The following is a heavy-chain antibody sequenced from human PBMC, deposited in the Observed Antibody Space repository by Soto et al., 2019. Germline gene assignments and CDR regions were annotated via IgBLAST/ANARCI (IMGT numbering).Heavy chain of an antibody. CDR1: GFTFSAYA. Sequence: EVQLLESGGGLVQPGGSLRLSCAASGFTFSAYAMSWVRQAPGKGLAWVSSIHGGGGGTFYADSVKGRFTISRDNSRNTLFLQMNSLRADDTAVYYCARYAVSENGQWDWFDPWGQGPLVT. D-gene: IGHD6-19*01. CDR3: ARYAVSENGQWDWFDP. CDR2: IHGGGGGT. J-gene: IGHJ5*02. V-gene: IGHV3-23*01.